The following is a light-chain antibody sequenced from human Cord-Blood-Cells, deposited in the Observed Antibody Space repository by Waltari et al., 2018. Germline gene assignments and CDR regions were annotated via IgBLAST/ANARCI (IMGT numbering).Light chain of an antibody. CDR1: RSDVGGYNY. CDR2: DVS. Sequence: QSALTHPRSVSGSPGQSVTLPCTGTRSDVGGYNYVSRYQQHPGKAPKPMIHDVSKRPSGVPDRFSGSKSGNTASLTISGLQAEDEADYYCCSYAGSYTLNVVFGGGTKLTVL. V-gene: IGLV2-11*01. CDR3: CSYAGSYTLNVV. J-gene: IGLJ2*01.